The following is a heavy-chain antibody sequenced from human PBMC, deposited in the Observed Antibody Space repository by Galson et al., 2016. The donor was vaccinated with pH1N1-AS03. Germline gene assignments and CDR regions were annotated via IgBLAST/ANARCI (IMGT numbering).Heavy chain of an antibody. D-gene: IGHD1-26*01. CDR2: INQDGSVK. CDR3: ARDLYSGSYYEDY. Sequence: SLRLSCAASGFILSSYRMSWVRQAPGKGLEWVANINQDGSVKNYVGSVKGRFTISRDDAKNSLHLQMNSLRAEDTALYYCARDLYSGSYYEDYWGQGTLVTVSS. J-gene: IGHJ4*02. V-gene: IGHV3-7*01. CDR1: GFILSSYR.